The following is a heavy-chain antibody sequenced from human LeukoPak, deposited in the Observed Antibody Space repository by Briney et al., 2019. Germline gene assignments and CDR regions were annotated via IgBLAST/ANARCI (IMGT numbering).Heavy chain of an antibody. CDR1: GGSFSGYY. CDR3: ARRSAQQQISPSDY. V-gene: IGHV4-34*01. D-gene: IGHD6-13*01. J-gene: IGHJ4*02. Sequence: SETLSLTCAVYGGSFSGYYWSWIRQPPGKGLEWIGEINHSGSTNYNPSLKSRVTISVDTSKNQFSLKLSSVTAADTAVYYCARRSAQQQISPSDYWGQGTLVTVSS. CDR2: INHSGST.